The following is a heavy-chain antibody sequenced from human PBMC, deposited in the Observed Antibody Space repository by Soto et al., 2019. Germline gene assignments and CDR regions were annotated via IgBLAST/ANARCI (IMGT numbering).Heavy chain of an antibody. CDR3: TRDENSYFDY. V-gene: IGHV3-33*01. CDR2: IWYDGSNE. J-gene: IGHJ4*02. Sequence: QVQLVESGGGVVQPGRSLRLSCAASGFIFSNHGMHWVRQAPGKGLEWVAVIWYDGSNEYYADSVKGRFTISRDNSKNTLYLQMSSLRVEDTAVYYCTRDENSYFDYWGQGTLVTVSS. D-gene: IGHD1-7*01. CDR1: GFIFSNHG.